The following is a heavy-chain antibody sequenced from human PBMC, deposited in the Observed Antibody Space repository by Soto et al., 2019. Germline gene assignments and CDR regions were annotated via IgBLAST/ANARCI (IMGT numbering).Heavy chain of an antibody. CDR3: ANSHGSGTYFFL. Sequence: PSETLSLTCTVSGGSIGGYYWSWIRQPPGKALEWMGYIYYSGGADYNPSLKSRVTISQDSSRNQVSLRLASVTAADTATYYCANSHGSGTYFFLWGQGTLVTVSS. CDR1: GGSIGGYY. CDR2: IYYSGGA. V-gene: IGHV4-59*01. J-gene: IGHJ4*02. D-gene: IGHD3-10*01.